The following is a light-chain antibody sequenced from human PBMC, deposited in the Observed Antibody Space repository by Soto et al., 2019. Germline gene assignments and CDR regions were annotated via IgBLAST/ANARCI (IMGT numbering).Light chain of an antibody. CDR3: AAWDDSLSAVV. Sequence: QAVVTHPPSASGTPGPRVTISCSGSSSNIGSNYVYWYQQLPGTAPKLLIYRNNQRPSGVPDRFSGSKSGTSASLAISGLRSEDEADYYCAAWDDSLSAVVFGGGTKLTVL. CDR1: SSNIGSNY. V-gene: IGLV1-47*01. CDR2: RNN. J-gene: IGLJ2*01.